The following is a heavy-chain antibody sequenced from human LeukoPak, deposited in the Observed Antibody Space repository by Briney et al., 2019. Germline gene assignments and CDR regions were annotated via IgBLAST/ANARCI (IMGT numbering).Heavy chain of an antibody. V-gene: IGHV4-4*02. CDR2: IYHDGST. J-gene: IGHJ4*02. CDR1: GVSISSNNW. D-gene: IGHD5-18*01. Sequence: SETLSLTCAVSGVSISSNNWWIWVRQSPEKGLEWIGEIYHDGSTNYNPSLKSRVTISMDKSKNQLSLKLNFVTAADTAVYYCARDRGGYTYSHDYWGQGPLVTVSS. CDR3: ARDRGGYTYSHDY.